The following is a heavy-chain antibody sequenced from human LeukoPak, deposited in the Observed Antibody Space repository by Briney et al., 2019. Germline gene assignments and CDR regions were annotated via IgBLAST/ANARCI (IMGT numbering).Heavy chain of an antibody. D-gene: IGHD3-10*01. CDR2: FAPEDGET. Sequence: GASVKVSCKVSGYTLTELSMHWVRQAPGKGLKWMGGFAPEDGETVYAQKFQGGFAMTEDTSTEIAYMELSSLRSEDTAVNYCVTDDGSGSYFTYWGQGTLVTVSS. J-gene: IGHJ4*02. CDR3: VTDDGSGSYFTY. CDR1: GYTLTELS. V-gene: IGHV1-24*01.